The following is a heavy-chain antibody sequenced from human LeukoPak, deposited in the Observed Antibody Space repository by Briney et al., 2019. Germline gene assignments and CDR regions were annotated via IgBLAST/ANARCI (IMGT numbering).Heavy chain of an antibody. Sequence: GGSLRLSCAASGFSFSTHWMSWVRLAPGKGPEWVANIKYDGSEKYYVDSVKGRFTISRDNAKNSLYLHMNSLRAEDTAVYYCASGFLDDFWSGHFWGQGPLVTVSS. CDR2: IKYDGSEK. J-gene: IGHJ4*02. CDR1: GFSFSTHW. CDR3: ASGFLDDFWSGHF. V-gene: IGHV3-7*01. D-gene: IGHD3-3*01.